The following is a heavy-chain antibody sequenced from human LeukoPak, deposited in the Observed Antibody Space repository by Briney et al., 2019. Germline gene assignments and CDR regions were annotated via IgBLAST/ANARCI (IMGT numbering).Heavy chain of an antibody. V-gene: IGHV1-46*01. CDR3: ARESSVGATSV. J-gene: IGHJ4*02. Sequence: ASVTVSFKASGYTFTSYYMHWVRQAPGQGLERMGVINPSGGSTSYAQKFQGRVTMTRDTSTSTVYMELSSLRSEDTALYYCARESSVGATSVWGQGTLVTVSS. CDR1: GYTFTSYY. CDR2: INPSGGST. D-gene: IGHD1-26*01.